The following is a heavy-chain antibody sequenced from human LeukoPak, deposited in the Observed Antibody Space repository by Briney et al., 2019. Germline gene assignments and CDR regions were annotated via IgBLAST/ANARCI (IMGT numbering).Heavy chain of an antibody. Sequence: GGSLRLSCAVSGFTVSNNYMSWVRQAPGKGLAWVSVIYRDGSTYYADSVKGRFTISRDNSKNTLYLQMNSLRAEDTAVYYCARGGGGGNPFDYWGQGTLVTVSS. CDR3: ARGGGGGNPFDY. CDR2: IYRDGST. D-gene: IGHD4-23*01. J-gene: IGHJ4*02. CDR1: GFTVSNNY. V-gene: IGHV3-53*01.